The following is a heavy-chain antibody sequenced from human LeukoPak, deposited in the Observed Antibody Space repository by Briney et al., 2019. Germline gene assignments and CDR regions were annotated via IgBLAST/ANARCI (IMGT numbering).Heavy chain of an antibody. Sequence: ASVKVSCKASGYTFTSYGISWVRQAPRQGLEWMGWINAYNGNTNYARKFQGRVTMTTDTSTSTAYMELRSLRSDDTAVYYCARDPDGGRDFDYWGQGTLVTVSS. J-gene: IGHJ4*02. CDR1: GYTFTSYG. V-gene: IGHV1-18*01. CDR2: INAYNGNT. D-gene: IGHD4-23*01. CDR3: ARDPDGGRDFDY.